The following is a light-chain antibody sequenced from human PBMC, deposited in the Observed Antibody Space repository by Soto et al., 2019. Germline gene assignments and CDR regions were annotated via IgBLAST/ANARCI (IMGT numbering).Light chain of an antibody. CDR1: RRVSNNS. CDR3: QQRSNWPPT. J-gene: IGKJ1*01. CDR2: GAS. V-gene: IGKV3D-20*02. Sequence: EHALSQSPASLSLSPGNTSSLSRVASRRVSNNSLAWYQQKPGKAPSVLIYGASVMETGIPDRFSGSGSETDFTLTISSLEPEDSAVYYCQQRSNWPPTFGQGTKVDIK.